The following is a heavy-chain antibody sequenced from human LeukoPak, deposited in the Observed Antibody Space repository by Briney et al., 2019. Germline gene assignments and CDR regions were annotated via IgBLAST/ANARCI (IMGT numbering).Heavy chain of an antibody. Sequence: SETLSLTCTVSGGSISSYYWSWIRQPPGKGLEWIGYIYYSGSTNYNPSLKSRVTISVDTSKNQFSLKLSSVTAADTAVYYCARDGGSGSYLVYFDYWGQGTLVTVSS. CDR3: ARDGGSGSYLVYFDY. D-gene: IGHD3-10*01. CDR1: GGSISSYY. CDR2: IYYSGST. V-gene: IGHV4-59*01. J-gene: IGHJ4*02.